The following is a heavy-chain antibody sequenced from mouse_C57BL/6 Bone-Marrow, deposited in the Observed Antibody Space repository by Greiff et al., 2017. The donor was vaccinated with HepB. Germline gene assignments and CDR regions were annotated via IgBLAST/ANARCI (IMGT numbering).Heavy chain of an antibody. J-gene: IGHJ2*01. V-gene: IGHV1-55*01. CDR1: GYTFTSYW. Sequence: QVQLQQPGAELVKPGASVKMSCKASGYTFTSYWITWVKQRPGQGLEWIGDIYPGSGSTNYNEKLKSKATLTVDTSSSTAYMQLSSLTSEDSAVYYCARKTTVVADYFDYWGQGTTLTVSS. D-gene: IGHD1-1*01. CDR2: IYPGSGST. CDR3: ARKTTVVADYFDY.